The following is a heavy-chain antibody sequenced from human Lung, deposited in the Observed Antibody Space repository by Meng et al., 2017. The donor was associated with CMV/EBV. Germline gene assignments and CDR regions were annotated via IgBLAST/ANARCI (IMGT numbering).Heavy chain of an antibody. D-gene: IGHD6-6*01. CDR1: GFSVGSEY. CDR2: MYSGGIT. CDR3: ARDHLMYSSSSSLDA. V-gene: IGHV3-53*05. J-gene: IGHJ5*02. Sequence: GESXKISCAASGFSVGSEYMSWVRQAPGKGLEWVSLMYSGGITRYSDSERGRFTVSRDNSKNTLYLEMTNLRAEDTAIYYCARDHLMYSSSSSLDAWGQGXLVTVSS.